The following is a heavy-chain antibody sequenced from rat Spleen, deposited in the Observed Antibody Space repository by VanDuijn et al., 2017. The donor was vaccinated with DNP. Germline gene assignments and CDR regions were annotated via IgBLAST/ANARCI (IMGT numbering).Heavy chain of an antibody. CDR1: GFSLSSYG. D-gene: IGHD1-11*01. V-gene: IGHV2-13*01. Sequence: QVQLKESGPGLVQPSQTLSLTCTVSGFSLSSYGVSWVRQPPGKGLEWMGVIWKHGATRYNSVFKSRLSFSKATSKIQIFLKMNSLQTEDTATYYCARFSTEGIVSYFDYWGQGVMVTVSS. CDR2: IWKHGAT. J-gene: IGHJ2*01. CDR3: ARFSTEGIVSYFDY.